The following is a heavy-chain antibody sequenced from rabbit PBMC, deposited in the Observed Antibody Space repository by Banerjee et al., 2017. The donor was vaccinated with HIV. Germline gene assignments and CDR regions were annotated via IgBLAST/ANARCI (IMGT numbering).Heavy chain of an antibody. Sequence: QEQLEESGGDLVKPGASLTLTCTASGIDFSTYYYICWVRQAPGKGLEWIACIYAGSSGSTYYASWAKGRFPITRSTSLNTVTLQMTSLTAADTATYFCARRGSDWGDDLWGPGTLVTVS. V-gene: IGHV1S45*01. D-gene: IGHD4-1*01. J-gene: IGHJ4*01. CDR2: IYAGSSGST. CDR1: GIDFSTYYY. CDR3: ARRGSDWGDDL.